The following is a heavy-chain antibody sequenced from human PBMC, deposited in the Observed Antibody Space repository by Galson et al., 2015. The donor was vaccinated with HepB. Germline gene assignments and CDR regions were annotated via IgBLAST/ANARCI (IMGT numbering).Heavy chain of an antibody. CDR2: IYPGDSDT. D-gene: IGHD3-10*01. CDR1: GYSFTSYW. V-gene: IGHV5-51*01. Sequence: QSGAEVKKPGESLKISCKGSGYSFTSYWIGWVRQMPGKGLEWMGIIYPGDSDTRYSPSFQGQVTISADKSISTAYLQWSSLKASDTAMYYCARPTYYYGSGNEFYYGMDVWGQGTTVTVSS. J-gene: IGHJ6*02. CDR3: ARPTYYYGSGNEFYYGMDV.